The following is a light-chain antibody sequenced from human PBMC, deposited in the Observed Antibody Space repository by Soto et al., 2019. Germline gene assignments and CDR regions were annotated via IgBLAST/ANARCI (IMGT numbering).Light chain of an antibody. CDR2: EVS. CDR3: SSYTSSSTDV. J-gene: IGLJ1*01. Sequence: QSALTQPASVSGSPGQSITIPCTGTSSDVGGYNYVSWEQQHPGKAPKRIIYEVSNRPSGVSNRFSGSMSGNTTSLTFSGLQAEGEADYYCSSYTSSSTDVFGTGTKVTV. CDR1: SSDVGGYNY. V-gene: IGLV2-14*01.